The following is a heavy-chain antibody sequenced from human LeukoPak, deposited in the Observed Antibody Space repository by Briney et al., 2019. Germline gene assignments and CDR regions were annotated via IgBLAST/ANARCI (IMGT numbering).Heavy chain of an antibody. CDR1: GSISSYY. D-gene: IGHD2-2*01. Sequence: SETLSLTCTVSGSISSYYWSWIRQPPGKGLEWIGYIYTSGSTNYNPSLKSRVTISVDTSKNRFSLDLSSVTAADTAVYYCARQKCTSTSCLTKNAFDIWGQGTMVTVSS. CDR2: IYTSGST. CDR3: ARQKCTSTSCLTKNAFDI. J-gene: IGHJ3*02. V-gene: IGHV4-4*09.